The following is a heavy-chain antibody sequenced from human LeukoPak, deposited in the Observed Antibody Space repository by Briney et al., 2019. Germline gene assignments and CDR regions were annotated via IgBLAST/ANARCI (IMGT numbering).Heavy chain of an antibody. D-gene: IGHD6-19*01. V-gene: IGHV1-46*01. CDR2: INSSGGST. CDR3: ARFAVHLRLAVAGQFGLDY. J-gene: IGHJ4*02. CDR1: GYIFTSYN. Sequence: ASVKVSCKASGYIFTSYNMYWVRQAPGQGLEWMGIINSSGGSTNYAQKFQGRVTMTRDTSTSTVNMELSGLRSEDTAVYYCARFAVHLRLAVAGQFGLDYWGQGTLVTVSS.